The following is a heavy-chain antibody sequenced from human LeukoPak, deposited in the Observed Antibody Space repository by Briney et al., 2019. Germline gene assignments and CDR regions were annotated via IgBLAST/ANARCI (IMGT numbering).Heavy chain of an antibody. Sequence: GGSLRLSCAASGFTFSIYYMHWVRRAPGKGLVWVSHIESDGGRTTYADSVKGRFIISRDNAKNTLYLQMNSLRAEDTAVYYCARGGPAGVATNDYWGQGTLVTVSS. CDR1: GFTFSIYY. V-gene: IGHV3-74*01. D-gene: IGHD5-24*01. J-gene: IGHJ4*02. CDR2: IESDGGRT. CDR3: ARGGPAGVATNDY.